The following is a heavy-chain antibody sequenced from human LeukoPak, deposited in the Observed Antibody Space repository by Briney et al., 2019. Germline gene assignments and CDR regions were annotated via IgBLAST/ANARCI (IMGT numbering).Heavy chain of an antibody. CDR1: GGSISSGGYS. V-gene: IGHV4-30-2*01. J-gene: IGHJ4*02. CDR2: IYHSGST. D-gene: IGHD3-22*01. CDR3: ARASYYYDSSGYSGGYYFDY. Sequence: SQTLSLTCAVSGGSISSGGYSWSWIRQPPGKGLEWIGYIYHSGSTYYNPSLKSRVTISVDRSKNQFSLKLSSVTAADTAVYYCARASYYYDSSGYSGGYYFDYWGQGTLVTVPS.